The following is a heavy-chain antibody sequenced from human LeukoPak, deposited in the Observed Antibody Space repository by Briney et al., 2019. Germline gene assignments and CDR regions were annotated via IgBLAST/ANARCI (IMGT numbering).Heavy chain of an antibody. CDR2: ISGSGGST. CDR3: AKDGGSAVAGTGGDY. CDR1: GFTFSSYA. Sequence: GGSLRLSCAASGFTFSSYAMSWVRQAPGKGLEWVSAISGSGGSTYYADSVKGRFTISRDNSKSTLYLQMNSLRAEDTAVYYCAKDGGSAVAGTGGDYWGQGTLVTVSS. D-gene: IGHD6-19*01. J-gene: IGHJ4*02. V-gene: IGHV3-23*01.